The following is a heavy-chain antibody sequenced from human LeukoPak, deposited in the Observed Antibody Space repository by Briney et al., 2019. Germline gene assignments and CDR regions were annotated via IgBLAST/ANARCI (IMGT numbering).Heavy chain of an antibody. CDR3: AKRGDYYDSSGYPYYFDY. J-gene: IGHJ4*02. CDR2: ISGSGGST. V-gene: IGHV3-23*01. CDR1: GFTFSSYA. D-gene: IGHD3-22*01. Sequence: GASLRLSCAASGFTFSSYAMSWVRQAPGKGLEWVSAISGSGGSTYYADSVKGWFTISRDNSKNTLYLQMNSLRAEDTAVYYCAKRGDYYDSSGYPYYFDYWGQGTLVTVSS.